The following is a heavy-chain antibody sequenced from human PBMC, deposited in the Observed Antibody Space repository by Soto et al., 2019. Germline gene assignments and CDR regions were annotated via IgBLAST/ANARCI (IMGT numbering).Heavy chain of an antibody. CDR1: GGTFSSYA. V-gene: IGHV1-69*12. CDR3: ARDPAYCGGDCYSAFDY. J-gene: IGHJ4*02. Sequence: QVQLVQSGAEVKKPGSSVKVSCKASGGTFSSYAISWVRKAPGQGLEWMGGIIPIFGTANYAQKFQGRVTITADESTSTAYMELSSLRSEDTAVYYCARDPAYCGGDCYSAFDYWGQGTLVTVSS. D-gene: IGHD2-21*02. CDR2: IIPIFGTA.